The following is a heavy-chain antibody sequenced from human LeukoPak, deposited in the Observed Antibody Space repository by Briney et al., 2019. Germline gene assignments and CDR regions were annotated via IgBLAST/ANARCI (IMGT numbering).Heavy chain of an antibody. D-gene: IGHD3-22*01. CDR3: ARDDYYDSSGYYLHNYYYMDV. Sequence: SETLSLTCTVFGGSISSNYWSWIRQPAGKGLEWIGRIYTSGSTNYNPSLKSRVTMSIDTSKNQFSLNLSSVTAADTAVYYCARDDYYDSSGYYLHNYYYMDVWGKGTTVTISS. CDR2: IYTSGST. CDR1: GGSISSNY. J-gene: IGHJ6*03. V-gene: IGHV4-4*07.